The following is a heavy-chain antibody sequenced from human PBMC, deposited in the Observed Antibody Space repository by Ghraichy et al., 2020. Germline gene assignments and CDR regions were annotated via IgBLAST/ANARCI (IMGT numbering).Heavy chain of an antibody. Sequence: SQTLSLTCAISGDSVSSNTAAWNWIRQSPLRGLEWLGRTYYRSKWYNDYAVSVKSRITINPDTSKNQFSLQLNSVTPEDTAVYYCVGKAPGGWLDYWGWESWSPSPQ. J-gene: IGHJ4*02. V-gene: IGHV6-1*01. CDR1: GDSVSSNTAA. CDR2: TYYRSKWYN. D-gene: IGHD6-19*01. CDR3: VGKAPGGWLDY.